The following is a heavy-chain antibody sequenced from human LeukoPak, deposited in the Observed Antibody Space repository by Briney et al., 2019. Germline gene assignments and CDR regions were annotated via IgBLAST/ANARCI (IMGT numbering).Heavy chain of an antibody. V-gene: IGHV4-59*01. CDR2: IYYSGST. Sequence: SETLSPTCTVSGGSISSYYWSWIRQPPGKGLEWIGYIYYSGSTNYNPSLKSRVTISVDTSKNQFSLKLNSVTAADSAVYYCATGYNTREFDHWGQGTLVTVSS. CDR1: GGSISSYY. CDR3: ATGYNTREFDH. D-gene: IGHD1-14*01. J-gene: IGHJ4*02.